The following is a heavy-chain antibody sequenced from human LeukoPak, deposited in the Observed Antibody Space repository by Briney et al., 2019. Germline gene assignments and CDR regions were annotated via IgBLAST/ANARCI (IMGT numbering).Heavy chain of an antibody. D-gene: IGHD3-22*01. CDR3: ARGRDSRGYQFMGFDS. CDR2: IYHSGST. Sequence: SGTLSLTCAVSGGSISSSNWWSWVRQPPGKGLEWIGEIYHSGSTNYNPSLKSRVTMSVDTSKNQFSLRLTSVTAADTAVYYCARGRDSRGYQFMGFDSWGQGTLVTVSS. J-gene: IGHJ4*02. V-gene: IGHV4-4*02. CDR1: GGSISSSNW.